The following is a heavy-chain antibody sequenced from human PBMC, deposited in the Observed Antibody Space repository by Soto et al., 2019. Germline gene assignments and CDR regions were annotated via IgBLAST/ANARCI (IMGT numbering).Heavy chain of an antibody. CDR3: ARDPSIADFYGMDV. CDR1: GGSISSGGNY. D-gene: IGHD6-13*01. CDR2: IYYSGST. Sequence: QVQLQESGPGLVKPSQTLSLTCSVSGGSISSGGNYWNWIRQHPGKGLEWIGYIYYSGSTYYNPSLKSRVTISVDTSKNKFSLKLSSVTAADTAVYYCARDPSIADFYGMDVWGQGTTVTVSS. V-gene: IGHV4-31*03. J-gene: IGHJ6*02.